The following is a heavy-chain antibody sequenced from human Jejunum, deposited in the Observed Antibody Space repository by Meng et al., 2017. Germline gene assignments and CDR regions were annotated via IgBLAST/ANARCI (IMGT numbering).Heavy chain of an antibody. V-gene: IGHV1-3*01. CDR2: INAGNGNT. D-gene: IGHD1-1*01. J-gene: IGHJ4*02. Sequence: QVQLVQSGAEVKKPGASVKLSCRASGYIFINYALHLVRQAPGQRPEWLGWINAGNGNTKYSQKFQGRVLITGDTSATTAHLELSSLRTEDTATYYCARAYISPRGTFYFDYWGQGTLVTVSS. CDR3: ARAYISPRGTFYFDY. CDR1: GYIFINYA.